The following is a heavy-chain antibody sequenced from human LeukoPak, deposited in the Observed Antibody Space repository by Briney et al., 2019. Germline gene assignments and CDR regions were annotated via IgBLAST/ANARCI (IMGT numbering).Heavy chain of an antibody. D-gene: IGHD2-2*02. V-gene: IGHV1-2*02. CDR1: GYTFTGYY. J-gene: IGHJ5*02. Sequence: ASVKVSCKASGYTFTGYYMHWVRQAPGQGLEWMGWINPNSGGTNYAQKFQGRVTMTRDTSISTAYMELSRLRSDDTAVYYCARQIVPAAIPSNWFDPWGQGTLVTVSS. CDR2: INPNSGGT. CDR3: ARQIVPAAIPSNWFDP.